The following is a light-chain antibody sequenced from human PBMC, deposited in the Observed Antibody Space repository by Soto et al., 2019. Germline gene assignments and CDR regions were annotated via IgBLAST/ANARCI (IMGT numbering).Light chain of an antibody. J-gene: IGLJ1*01. CDR3: QSYDNSLSVYV. CDR1: NSNIGSNY. CDR2: TNN. V-gene: IGLV1-47*01. Sequence: QSVLTQPPSASGTPGQRVTISCSGRNSNIGSNYVYWYQQVPGTAPKLLIYTNNQRPSGVPDRFSGSKSATSASLAIGGLRSEDEADYYCQSYDNSLSVYVFGTGTKVTVL.